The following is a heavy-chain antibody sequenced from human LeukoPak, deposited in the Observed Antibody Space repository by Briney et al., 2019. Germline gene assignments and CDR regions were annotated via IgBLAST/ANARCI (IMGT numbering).Heavy chain of an antibody. CDR2: IHYSGIT. CDR3: AKSGSYYRSFDY. CDR1: GGSVSSDSYY. V-gene: IGHV4-39*01. J-gene: IGHJ4*02. Sequence: SETLSLXCIVSGGSVSSDSYYWNWIRQPPGKGLEWIGSIHYSGITYYNPSLKSRVTMSVDTSKNQFSLKLSSVSAADTAVYYCAKSGSYYRSFDYWGQGTLVTVSS. D-gene: IGHD1-26*01.